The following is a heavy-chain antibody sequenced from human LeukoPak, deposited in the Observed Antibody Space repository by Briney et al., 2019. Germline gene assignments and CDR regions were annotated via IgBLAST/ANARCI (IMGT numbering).Heavy chain of an antibody. Sequence: GGSLRLSCVASGFTFSSYSFNWVRQAPGKGLEWVSSISSTSEYIYYADSVKGRFTISRDNAKNSLYLQMNSLRAEDTAVYYCARDSVAEYSSGWYNEYWGQGTLVTVSS. V-gene: IGHV3-21*01. CDR2: ISSTSEYI. D-gene: IGHD6-19*01. CDR3: ARDSVAEYSSGWYNEY. CDR1: GFTFSSYS. J-gene: IGHJ4*02.